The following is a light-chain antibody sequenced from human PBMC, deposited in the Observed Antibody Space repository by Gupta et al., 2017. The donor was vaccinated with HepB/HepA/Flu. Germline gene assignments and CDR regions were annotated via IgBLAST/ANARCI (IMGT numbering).Light chain of an antibody. Sequence: QSVLTQPPSASGTPGQRVTISCSGSSSNIGSNTVNWYQQLPGTAPKLLSYSNNQRPSGVPDRFSGSKSSTSASLATSGLQSEDEADYDCAAWDDSLNGRWVFGGGTKLTVL. CDR1: SSNIGSNT. J-gene: IGLJ3*02. CDR3: AAWDDSLNGRWV. CDR2: SNN. V-gene: IGLV1-44*01.